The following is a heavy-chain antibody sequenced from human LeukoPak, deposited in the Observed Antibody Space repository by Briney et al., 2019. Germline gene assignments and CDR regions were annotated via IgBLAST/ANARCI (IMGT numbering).Heavy chain of an antibody. Sequence: PSETLSLICAVYGGSFSGYYWSWIRQPPGKGLEWIGEINHSGSTNYNPSLKSRVTISVDTSKNQFSLKLSSVTAADTAVYYCARDRRIAAAVYLPFDYWGQGTLVTVSS. CDR1: GGSFSGYY. J-gene: IGHJ4*02. CDR3: ARDRRIAAAVYLPFDY. CDR2: INHSGST. D-gene: IGHD6-13*01. V-gene: IGHV4-34*01.